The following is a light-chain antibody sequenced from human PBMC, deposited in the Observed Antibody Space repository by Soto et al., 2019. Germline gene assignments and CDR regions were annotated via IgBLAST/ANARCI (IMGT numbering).Light chain of an antibody. V-gene: IGKV4-1*01. J-gene: IGKJ2*01. CDR3: KQYYNTPYT. CDR1: QSVLHRSNNNNY. CDR2: WAS. Sequence: VMSQSPDSLAVSPGERATINCKSSQSVLHRSNNNNYLAWYQQKPGQPPTLPFYWASTRQSGVPGRFSGSGSETDITLTISSLQAEDEAVYYCKQYYNTPYTFGQGTKVEIK.